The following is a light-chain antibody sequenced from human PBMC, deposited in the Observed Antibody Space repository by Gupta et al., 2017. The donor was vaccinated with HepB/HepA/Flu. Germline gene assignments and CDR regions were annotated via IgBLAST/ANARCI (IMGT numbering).Light chain of an antibody. CDR3: QQDGSSPIT. Sequence: EIVLTQSPATLSLSPGERATLSCGASQSVSSSYLAWYQQKPGRAPRLLIYDASSRATGIPDKFSGSGSGTDFTLTISRLEPEDFAVYYCQQDGSSPITFGQGTRIEIK. CDR2: DAS. J-gene: IGKJ5*01. V-gene: IGKV3D-20*01. CDR1: QSVSSSY.